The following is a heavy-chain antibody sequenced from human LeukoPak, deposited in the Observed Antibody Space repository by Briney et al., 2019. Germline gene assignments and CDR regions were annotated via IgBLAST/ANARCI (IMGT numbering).Heavy chain of an antibody. J-gene: IGHJ5*02. CDR3: ARLQNWFDP. D-gene: IGHD4-11*01. Sequence: SETLSLTCTVSGGSISSSSYCWGWIRQPPGKGLEWIGSIYYSGSTYYNPSLKSRVTISVDTSKNQFSLKLSSVTAADTAVYYCARLQNWFDPWGQGTLVTVSS. CDR1: GGSISSSSYC. CDR2: IYYSGST. V-gene: IGHV4-39*07.